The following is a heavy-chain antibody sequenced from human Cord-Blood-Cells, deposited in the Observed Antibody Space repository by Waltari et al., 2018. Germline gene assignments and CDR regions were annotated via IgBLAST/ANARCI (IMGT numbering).Heavy chain of an antibody. J-gene: IGHJ3*02. V-gene: IGHV1-2*04. D-gene: IGHD3-10*01. Sequence: QVQLVQSGAEVKKPGASVKVSCKASGYTFTGYYMHWLRQAPGQGLEWMGWINPNSGGTNYAQKFQGWVTMTRDTSISTAYMELSRLRSDDTAVYYCARGLWFREATHAFDIWGQGTMVTVSS. CDR3: ARGLWFREATHAFDI. CDR2: INPNSGGT. CDR1: GYTFTGYY.